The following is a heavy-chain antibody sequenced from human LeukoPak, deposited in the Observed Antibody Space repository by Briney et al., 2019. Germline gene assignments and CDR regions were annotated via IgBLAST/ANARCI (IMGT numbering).Heavy chain of an antibody. CDR2: IKSNTDGATT. CDR1: GMTFTDAW. Sequence: GGSLRLSCAASGMTFTDAWMSWVRQAPGKGLEWVGRIKSNTDGATTDYAAPVKGRSTISRDDSKKTLYLQMNSLKTDDTAVYYCTWDYAGTWGQGTLVTVSS. J-gene: IGHJ5*02. D-gene: IGHD4-17*01. CDR3: TWDYAGT. V-gene: IGHV3-15*01.